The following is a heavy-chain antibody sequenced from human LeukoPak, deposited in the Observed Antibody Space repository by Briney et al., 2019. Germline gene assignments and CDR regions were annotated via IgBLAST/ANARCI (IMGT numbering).Heavy chain of an antibody. CDR2: IRSSGSTI. CDR1: GFTFSSYE. D-gene: IGHD3-9*01. Sequence: PGGPLRLSCAASGFTFSSYEMNWVRQAPGKGLEWVSSIRSSGSTIYYADSVKGRFTISRDNAKNSLYLQMNSLRAEDTAVYYCARAEYDILTGYYYYFDSWGQGTLVTVSS. CDR3: ARAEYDILTGYYYYFDS. J-gene: IGHJ4*02. V-gene: IGHV3-48*03.